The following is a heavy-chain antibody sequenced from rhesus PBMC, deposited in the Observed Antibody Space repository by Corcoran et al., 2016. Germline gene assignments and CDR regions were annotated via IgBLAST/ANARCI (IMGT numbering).Heavy chain of an antibody. D-gene: IGHD6S26*01. Sequence: QLQLQESGPGLVKPSETLSLTCAVSGGSISSNFWTWLRQPPGKGLEWFGRVSGSGGIPDYNPSLKSRVTISTDTSKNQFSLKLSSVTAADTAVYYCTLSFGSGWSPRWGQGVLVTVSS. J-gene: IGHJ4*01. CDR1: GGSISSNF. V-gene: IGHV4-173*01. CDR3: TLSFGSGWSPR. CDR2: VSGSGGIP.